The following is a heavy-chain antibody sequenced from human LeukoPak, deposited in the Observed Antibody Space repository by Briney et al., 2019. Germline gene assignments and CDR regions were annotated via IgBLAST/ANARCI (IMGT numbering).Heavy chain of an antibody. CDR3: VRVKSGSISDS. CDR2: ISYSGST. Sequence: SETLSLTCTVSGGSISSSNYYWGWIRQPPGKGLEWIASISYSGSTYYNPSVKSRVTISRDTSKNQFSLSLNSVTAADTAVYYCVRVKSGSISDSWGQGTLVTVSS. V-gene: IGHV4-39*07. CDR1: GGSISSSNYY. J-gene: IGHJ4*02. D-gene: IGHD1-26*01.